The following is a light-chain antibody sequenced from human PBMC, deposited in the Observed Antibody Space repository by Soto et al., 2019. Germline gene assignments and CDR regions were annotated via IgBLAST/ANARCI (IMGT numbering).Light chain of an antibody. Sequence: DIQMTQSPSTLSASVGDRVTITCRASQSISSWLAWYQQKPGKAPKLLIYKASSLESGVLSRFSGGESGTEFTLTISSLQPDDFATYYYLQHNSYPYTFGQGTKLEIK. CDR3: LQHNSYPYT. CDR1: QSISSW. CDR2: KAS. J-gene: IGKJ2*01. V-gene: IGKV1-5*03.